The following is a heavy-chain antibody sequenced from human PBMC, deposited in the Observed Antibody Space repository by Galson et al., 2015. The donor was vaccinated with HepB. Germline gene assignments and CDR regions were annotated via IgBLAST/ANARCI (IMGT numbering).Heavy chain of an antibody. J-gene: IGHJ4*02. CDR1: GFTFSSYG. D-gene: IGHD3-3*01. CDR3: ARDGTYYDFWSGHPLSSFLDY. Sequence: SLRLSCAASGFTFSSYGMHWVRQAPGKGLEWVAVIWYDGSNKYSADSVKGRFTISRDNSKNTLYLQMNSLRAEDTAVYYCARDGTYYDFWSGHPLSSFLDYWGQGTLVTVSS. CDR2: IWYDGSNK. V-gene: IGHV3-33*01.